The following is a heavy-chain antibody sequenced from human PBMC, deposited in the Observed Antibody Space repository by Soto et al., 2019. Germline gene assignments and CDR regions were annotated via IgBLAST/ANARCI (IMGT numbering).Heavy chain of an antibody. CDR2: TYYRSKWYN. D-gene: IGHD5-12*01. V-gene: IGHV6-1*01. J-gene: IGHJ6*03. CDR1: GDSVSSNSAA. CDR3: ARGGYSGYVYYYYMDV. Sequence: KQSPTLSLTCAISGDSVSSNSAAWTWIRQSPSRGLEWLGRTYYRSKWYNEYAVSVKSRITINPDTSKNQFSLQLNSVTPEDTAVYYCARGGYSGYVYYYYMDVWGKGTTVTVSS.